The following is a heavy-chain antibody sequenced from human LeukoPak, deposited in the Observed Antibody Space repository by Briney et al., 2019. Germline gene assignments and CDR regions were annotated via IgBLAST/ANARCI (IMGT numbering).Heavy chain of an antibody. D-gene: IGHD3-9*01. CDR1: GDSFTTTNW. CDR3: ARDKSTIDSRIGYFDL. V-gene: IGHV4-4*02. CDR2: FYHRGGI. J-gene: IGHJ2*01. Sequence: PSETLSLTCAVSGDSFTTTNWWSWVRPPPGRGLEWIGQFYHRGGINYSPSLKNRVTMSGDKSKNHFYLKLTSVTAADTAVYFCARDKSTIDSRIGYFDLWGRGTRVSVSS.